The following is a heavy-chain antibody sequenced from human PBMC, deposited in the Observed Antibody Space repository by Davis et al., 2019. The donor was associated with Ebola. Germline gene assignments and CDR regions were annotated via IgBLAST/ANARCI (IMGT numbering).Heavy chain of an antibody. CDR1: GFTFSSYW. Sequence: PGGSLRLSCAASGFTFSSYWMHWVRQAPGKGLVWVSRINSDGSSTSYADSVKGRFTISRDNSKNTLYLQMNSLRAEDTAVYYCAKAYQLLRYWYFDLWGRGTLVTISS. CDR2: INSDGSST. CDR3: AKAYQLLRYWYFDL. J-gene: IGHJ2*01. D-gene: IGHD2-2*01. V-gene: IGHV3-74*01.